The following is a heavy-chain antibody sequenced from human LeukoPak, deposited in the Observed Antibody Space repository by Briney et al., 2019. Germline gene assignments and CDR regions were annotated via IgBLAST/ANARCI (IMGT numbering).Heavy chain of an antibody. CDR3: ARDVGYGDP. Sequence: ASVKVSCKASGYTFPSYFMHWVRQAPGQGLEWMGIINPTGGSTTYAQKFQGRVTMTRDTSTSTVYMELSSLRSEDTAVYYCARDVGYGDPWGQGTLVTVSS. J-gene: IGHJ5*02. V-gene: IGHV1-46*01. CDR2: INPTGGST. CDR1: GYTFPSYF. D-gene: IGHD4-17*01.